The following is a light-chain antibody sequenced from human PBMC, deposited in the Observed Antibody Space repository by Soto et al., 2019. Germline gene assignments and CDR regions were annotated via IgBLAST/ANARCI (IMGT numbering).Light chain of an antibody. V-gene: IGLV2-14*01. CDR2: DVT. CDR3: SSYTRSSTYV. J-gene: IGLJ1*01. Sequence: QSALTQPASVSGSPGQSVTISCTGTSSDVGGYDYVSWYQHHPGKAPKLVIYDVTYRPSGVSDRFSGSKSANTASLTISGLQAEDEADYYCSSYTRSSTYVFGTGTKVTVL. CDR1: SSDVGGYDY.